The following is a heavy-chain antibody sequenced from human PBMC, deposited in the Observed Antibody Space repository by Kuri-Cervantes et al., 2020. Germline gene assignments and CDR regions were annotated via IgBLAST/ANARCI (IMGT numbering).Heavy chain of an antibody. D-gene: IGHD1-14*01. CDR1: GGSFSGYY. J-gene: IGHJ6*02. CDR2: INHSGST. CDR3: ARGQPAGLSLKYYYYYYGMDV. Sequence: SQTLSLTCAVHGGSFSGYYWSWIRQPPGKGLEWIGEINHSGSTNYNPSLKSRVTISVDTSKNQFSLKLSSVTAADTAVYYCARGQPAGLSLKYYYYYYGMDVWGQGTTVTVSS. V-gene: IGHV4-34*01.